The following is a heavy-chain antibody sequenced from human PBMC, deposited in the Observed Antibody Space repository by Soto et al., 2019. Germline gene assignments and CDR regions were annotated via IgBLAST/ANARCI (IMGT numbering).Heavy chain of an antibody. CDR1: GFTVSHYA. J-gene: IGHJ4*02. D-gene: IGHD3-22*01. CDR2: ISDDGSNK. Sequence: QVQLVESGGGVVQPGRSLRLACEASGFTVSHYAMQWVRQAPGKGLEWVEVISDDGSNKHYADSVKGRFTISRDNSNYTRYLQMNSLRVEDAAVYFCVRYRGQNIGHYELFDDWGQGSLVAVS. V-gene: IGHV3-30-3*01. CDR3: VRYRGQNIGHYELFDD.